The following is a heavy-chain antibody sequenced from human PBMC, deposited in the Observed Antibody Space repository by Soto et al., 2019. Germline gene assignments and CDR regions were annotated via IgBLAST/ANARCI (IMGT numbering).Heavy chain of an antibody. CDR3: ARRVSWVVFTGYTGPASFEP. V-gene: IGHV1-69*01. CDR1: GGTFSSYA. Sequence: QVQLVQSGAEVKKPGSSVKVSCKASGGTFSSYAISWVRQAPGQGLEWMGGIIPIFGTANYAQKFQGRVTIAADESTSKAYLELGSVRSEDTAVYYCARRVSWVVFTGYTGPASFEPWGQGSLVIVSS. D-gene: IGHD3-9*01. CDR2: IIPIFGTA. J-gene: IGHJ5*02.